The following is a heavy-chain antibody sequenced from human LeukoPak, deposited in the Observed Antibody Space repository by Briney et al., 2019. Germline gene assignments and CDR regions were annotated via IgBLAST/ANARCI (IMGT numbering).Heavy chain of an antibody. V-gene: IGHV3-23*01. CDR3: AKLQAVAGPGDYFDY. Sequence: GGSLRLSCAASGCTFSSYAMSWVRQAPGKGLEWVSAISGSGGSTYYADSVKGRFTISRDNSKNTLYLQMNSLRAEDTAVYYCAKLQAVAGPGDYFDYWGQGTLVTVSS. CDR1: GCTFSSYA. D-gene: IGHD6-19*01. J-gene: IGHJ4*02. CDR2: ISGSGGST.